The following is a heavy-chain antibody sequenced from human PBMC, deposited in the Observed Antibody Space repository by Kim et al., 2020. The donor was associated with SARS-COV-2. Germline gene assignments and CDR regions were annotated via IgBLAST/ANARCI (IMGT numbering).Heavy chain of an antibody. V-gene: IGHV1-18*04. Sequence: ASVKVSCKASGYTFTSYGISWVRQAPGQGLEWMGWISAYNGNTNYAQKLQGRVTMTTDTSTSTAYMELRSLRSDDTAVYYCARDRLLGTAAGTGWFAPWGQGTLVTVSS. CDR1: GYTFTSYG. CDR3: ARDRLLGTAAGTGWFAP. CDR2: ISAYNGNT. D-gene: IGHD6-13*01. J-gene: IGHJ5*02.